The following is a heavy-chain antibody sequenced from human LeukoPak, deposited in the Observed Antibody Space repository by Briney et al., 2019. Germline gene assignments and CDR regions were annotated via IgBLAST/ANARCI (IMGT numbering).Heavy chain of an antibody. J-gene: IGHJ3*02. CDR3: AREQQQLVRGAFDI. CDR1: GFTFSSYS. V-gene: IGHV3-48*02. Sequence: GGSLRLSCAASGFTFSSYSVNWVRQAPGKGLEWLSYITSSSNTIYYADSVKGRFTISRDNAKNSLYLQMNSLRDEDTAVYFCAREQQQLVRGAFDIWGQGTMVTVSS. CDR2: ITSSSNTI. D-gene: IGHD6-13*01.